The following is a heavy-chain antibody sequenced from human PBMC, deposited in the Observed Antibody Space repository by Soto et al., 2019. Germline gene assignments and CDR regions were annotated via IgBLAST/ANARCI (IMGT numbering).Heavy chain of an antibody. CDR2: IYYSGSS. D-gene: IGHD4-17*01. CDR3: ARDYGDYFFDY. CDR1: GGSISSSTYY. Sequence: QLQLQESGPGLVKPSETLSLTCTVSGGSISSSTYYWGWIRQPPGKGLEWIGNIYYSGSSYYNPSLKSRLTISVDTSKNQFSLKLSSVTAADTAVYFCARDYGDYFFDYWGQGSLVTVSS. J-gene: IGHJ4*02. V-gene: IGHV4-39*01.